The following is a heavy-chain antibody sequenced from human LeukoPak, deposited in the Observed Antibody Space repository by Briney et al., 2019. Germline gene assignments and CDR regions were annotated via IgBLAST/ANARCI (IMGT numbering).Heavy chain of an antibody. CDR1: GFTFSSYA. Sequence: PGRSLRLSCAASGFTFSSYAMHWVRQAPGKGLEWVAVISYDGSNKYYADSVKGRFTISRDNAKNSLYLQINSLRAEDTAVYYCARVVLRNSVVTALFDYWGQGTQVAVSS. J-gene: IGHJ4*02. CDR2: ISYDGSNK. V-gene: IGHV3-30-3*01. D-gene: IGHD2-21*02. CDR3: ARVVLRNSVVTALFDY.